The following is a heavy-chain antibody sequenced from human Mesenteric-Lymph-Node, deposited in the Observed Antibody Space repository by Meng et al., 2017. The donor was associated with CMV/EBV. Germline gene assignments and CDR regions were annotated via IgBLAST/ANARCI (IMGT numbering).Heavy chain of an antibody. D-gene: IGHD4-11*01. CDR3: ARPSTVTSFMDV. CDR1: GYTFTGYD. J-gene: IGHJ6*02. Sequence: ASVKVSCKAPGYTFTGYDMHWVRQAPGQGLEWMGWINPNSGGTDYAQKFQGRVTMTRDTSISTAYMELSRLRSDDTAVYYCARPSTVTSFMDVWGQGTTVTVSS. V-gene: IGHV1-2*02. CDR2: INPNSGGT.